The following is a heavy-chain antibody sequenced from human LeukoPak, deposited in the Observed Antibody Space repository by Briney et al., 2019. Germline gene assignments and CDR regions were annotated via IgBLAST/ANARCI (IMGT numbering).Heavy chain of an antibody. CDR1: GDSDSSNSPA. J-gene: IGHJ5*02. CDR3: ARELGALDT. V-gene: IGHV6-1*01. CDR2: TYYRSKWYN. D-gene: IGHD4-17*01. Sequence: SQTLSLTCAISGDSDSSNSPAWNWIRQSPSRGLEWLGRTYYRSKWYNDYAVSVKSRITINPDTSNNQLSLQLNSVTPEDTAVYYCARELGALDTWGQGILVTVSS.